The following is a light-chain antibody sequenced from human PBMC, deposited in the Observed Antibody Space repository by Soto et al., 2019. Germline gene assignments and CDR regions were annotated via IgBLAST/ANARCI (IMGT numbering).Light chain of an antibody. J-gene: IGLJ3*02. CDR3: RSYAGSNNGV. CDR2: EVT. CDR1: SSDVGIYNF. V-gene: IGLV2-8*01. Sequence: QSVLTQPPSASGSPGQSVTISCTGTSSDVGIYNFVSWYQQHPGKAPKLMIYEVTRRPSGVPDRFSGSKSGNTASLTISGLQAEDEADYYCRSYAGSNNGVFGGGTKLTVL.